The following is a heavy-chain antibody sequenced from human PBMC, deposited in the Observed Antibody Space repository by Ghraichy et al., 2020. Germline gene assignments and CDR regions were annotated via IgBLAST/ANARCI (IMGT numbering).Heavy chain of an antibody. V-gene: IGHV3-21*01. CDR2: ISSSSSYI. Sequence: LSLTCAASGFTFSSYSMNWVRQAPGKGLEWVSSISSSSSYIYYADSVKGRFTISRDNAKNSLYLQMNSLRAEDTAVYYCARDLVTPRGYWGQGTLVTVSS. CDR1: GFTFSSYS. J-gene: IGHJ4*02. CDR3: ARDLVTPRGY. D-gene: IGHD4-23*01.